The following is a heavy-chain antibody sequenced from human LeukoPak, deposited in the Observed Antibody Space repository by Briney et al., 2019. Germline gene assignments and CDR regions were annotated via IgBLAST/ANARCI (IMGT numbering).Heavy chain of an antibody. J-gene: IGHJ4*02. Sequence: SETLSLTCTVSGGSISSTSYFWGWIRQPPGKGLEWIGSIYYSGSAYYNPSLKSRVTMSIDTSKNQSSLKLTSVTAADTAVYYCARDVQGHTVTLAGKGDYWGQGTLVTVSS. D-gene: IGHD6-19*01. CDR1: GGSISSTSYF. CDR3: ARDVQGHTVTLAGKGDY. CDR2: IYYSGSA. V-gene: IGHV4-39*07.